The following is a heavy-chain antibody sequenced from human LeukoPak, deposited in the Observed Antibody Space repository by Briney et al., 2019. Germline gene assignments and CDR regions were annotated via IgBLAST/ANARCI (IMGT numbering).Heavy chain of an antibody. CDR1: GYTFTGYY. V-gene: IGHV1-2*02. Sequence: PWASVKVSCKASGYTFTGYYMHWVRQAPGQGLEWMGWINPNTGDTNFAQKFQGRVTITRNTSITTAYMELSSLRSEDTAVYYCARGPKWTGSYYYFDYWGQGTLVTVSS. CDR2: INPNTGDT. D-gene: IGHD1-26*01. CDR3: ARGPKWTGSYYYFDY. J-gene: IGHJ4*02.